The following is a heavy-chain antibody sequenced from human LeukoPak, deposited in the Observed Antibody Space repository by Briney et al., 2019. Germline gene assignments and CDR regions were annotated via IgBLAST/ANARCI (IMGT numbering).Heavy chain of an antibody. CDR2: INPNSGGT. CDR1: GYTFTVYY. J-gene: IGHJ6*02. V-gene: IGHV1-2*06. Sequence: ASVKVSCKASGYTFTVYYMHWVRQAPGQGLEWMGRINPNSGGTNYAQKFRGRVTMTRDTSISTAYMELSRLRSDDTAVYYCARWALPRSGDYYYGMDVWGQGTTVTVSS. CDR3: ARWALPRSGDYYYGMDV. D-gene: IGHD1-26*01.